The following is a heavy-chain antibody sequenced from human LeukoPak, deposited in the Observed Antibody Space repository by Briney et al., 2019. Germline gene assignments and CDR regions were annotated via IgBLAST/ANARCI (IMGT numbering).Heavy chain of an antibody. CDR3: TRRYLLAAFDI. J-gene: IGHJ3*02. Sequence: TGGCLRLSCAASGFTFSGSAMHWVRQASGKGLEWGGRIRSKANSYATAYAASVKGSFTISRDDSKNTAYLQMNSLKTEDTAVYYCTRRYLLAAFDIWGQGTMVTVSS. V-gene: IGHV3-73*01. CDR1: GFTFSGSA. D-gene: IGHD2-21*01. CDR2: IRSKANSYAT.